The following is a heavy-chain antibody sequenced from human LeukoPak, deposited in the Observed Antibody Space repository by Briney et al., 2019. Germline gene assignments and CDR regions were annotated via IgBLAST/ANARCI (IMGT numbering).Heavy chain of an antibody. D-gene: IGHD6-6*01. Sequence: PSQTLSLTCTVSGGSISSGGYYWSWIRQPPGKGLEWIGYIYHSGSTYYNPSLKSRVTISVDRSKNQFSLKLSSVTAADTAVYYCARDDSSSSRGVDYWGQGTLVTVSS. CDR3: ARDDSSSSRGVDY. J-gene: IGHJ4*02. CDR2: IYHSGST. V-gene: IGHV4-30-2*01. CDR1: GGSISSGGYY.